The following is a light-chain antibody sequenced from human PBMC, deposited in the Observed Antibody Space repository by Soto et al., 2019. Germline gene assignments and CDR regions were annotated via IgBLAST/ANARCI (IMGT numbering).Light chain of an antibody. V-gene: IGKV3-15*01. CDR2: GAS. Sequence: EIVMTQSPATLSVSPGERATLSCRASQSVSSDLAWYHQKPGQAPRLLIYGASTRATGIPARFSGSGSGTEFTLTINSLQSEDFAVYYCHQRQSWPRTFGQGTKVDI. CDR3: HQRQSWPRT. J-gene: IGKJ1*01. CDR1: QSVSSD.